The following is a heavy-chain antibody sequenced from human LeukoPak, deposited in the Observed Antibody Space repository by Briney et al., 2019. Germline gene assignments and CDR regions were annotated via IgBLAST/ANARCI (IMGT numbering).Heavy chain of an antibody. J-gene: IGHJ4*02. CDR2: IRRKTDGGTA. Sequence: GESLRLSCTASGFTISNDWMSWVRRAPGKGLEWAGRIRRKTDGGTADYVAAVQGRFTISRDDTENRLYLQMNSLRTEDTAVYYCTTEGDGYNKGYSWGQGTLVTVSS. CDR1: GFTISNDW. D-gene: IGHD5-24*01. V-gene: IGHV3-15*01. CDR3: TTEGDGYNKGYS.